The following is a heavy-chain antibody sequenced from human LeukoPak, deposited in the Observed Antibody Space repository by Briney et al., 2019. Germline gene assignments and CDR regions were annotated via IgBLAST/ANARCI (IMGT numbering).Heavy chain of an antibody. D-gene: IGHD3-9*01. CDR1: GGSFSGYY. CDR3: AGSYYDILTGPNNWFAP. Sequence: SETLSLTCAVYGGSFSGYYWSWTRQPPEKGLEWIGEINHSGSTNYNPSLKSRVTISVDTSKNQISLKLSSVTAADTAVYYCAGSYYDILTGPNNWFAPWGQGTLVTVSS. V-gene: IGHV4-34*01. CDR2: INHSGST. J-gene: IGHJ5*02.